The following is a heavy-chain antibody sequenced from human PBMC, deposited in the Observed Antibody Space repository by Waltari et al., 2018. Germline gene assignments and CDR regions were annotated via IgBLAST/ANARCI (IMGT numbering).Heavy chain of an antibody. J-gene: IGHJ1*01. CDR2: ISVSDAT. D-gene: IGHD1-20*01. CDR3: AKPFYNWDDPLHS. CDR1: VFPSLTRA. V-gene: IGHV3-23*01. Sequence: EVQVLESGGGLVQPGGSLRLSCQASVFPSLTRAINWVRQAPGKGVEWVSSISVSDATYYADSVKGRFTVSRDYSDNTIYLQMHSLRADDTAVYFCAKPFYNWDDPLHSWGQGTPVTVSS.